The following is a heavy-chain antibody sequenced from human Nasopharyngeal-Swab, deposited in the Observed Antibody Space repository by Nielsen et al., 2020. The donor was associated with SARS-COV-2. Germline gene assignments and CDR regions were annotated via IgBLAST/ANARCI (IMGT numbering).Heavy chain of an antibody. D-gene: IGHD1-26*01. V-gene: IGHV3-21*01. Sequence: GESLKISCAASGFTFSSYSMNWVRQAPGKGLEWVSSISSSSSYIYYADSVKGRFTISRDNAKNSLYLQMNSLRAEDTAVYYCAREMGATLGGDYYYYGIDVWGQGTTVTVSS. J-gene: IGHJ6*02. CDR3: AREMGATLGGDYYYYGIDV. CDR1: GFTFSSYS. CDR2: ISSSSSYI.